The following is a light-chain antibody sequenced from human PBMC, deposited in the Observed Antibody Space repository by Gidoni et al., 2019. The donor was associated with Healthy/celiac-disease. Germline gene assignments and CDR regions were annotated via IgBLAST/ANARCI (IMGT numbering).Light chain of an antibody. CDR2: AAS. CDR1: QSISSY. J-gene: IGKJ1*01. Sequence: DIQMTQSPSSLSASVGDRVTITCRASQSISSYLNWYQPKPGKAPKLLIYAASSLQSGFPSRFSGSGSGTDFTLTISSLQPEDFATYYCQQSYSTPWTFGQXTKVEIK. CDR3: QQSYSTPWT. V-gene: IGKV1-39*01.